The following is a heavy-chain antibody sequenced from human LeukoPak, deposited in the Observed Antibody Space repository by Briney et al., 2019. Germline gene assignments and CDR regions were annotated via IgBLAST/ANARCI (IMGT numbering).Heavy chain of an antibody. CDR3: AREGHSSGFAPAFDT. J-gene: IGHJ3*02. D-gene: IGHD6-19*01. CDR1: GINFGASI. CDR2: LSFDESS. Sequence: GGSLRLSCATSGINFGASIMHWIRQDPGKGLEWVAGLSFDESSYYGGSVEGRFIISGDNSKRTLYLQMNSLKVEDTALYYCAREGHSSGFAPAFDTWGQGTMVTVSS. V-gene: IGHV3-30*04.